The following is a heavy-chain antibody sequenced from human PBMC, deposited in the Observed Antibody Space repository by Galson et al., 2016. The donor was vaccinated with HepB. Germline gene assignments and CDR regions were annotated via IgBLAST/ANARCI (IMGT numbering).Heavy chain of an antibody. Sequence: SETLSLTCTVSGTSISSYYWSWIRQPPGRGLEWIGYIFYSSSTNYNPSLGSRLTMSVDTSKNQVSLKLSSVTAADTAVYYCARLPRRRTRTTRPGRFDSWGQGTLVTVSS. D-gene: IGHD1/OR15-1a*01. CDR3: ARLPRRRTRTTRPGRFDS. J-gene: IGHJ5*01. CDR2: IFYSSST. CDR1: GTSISSYY. V-gene: IGHV4-59*08.